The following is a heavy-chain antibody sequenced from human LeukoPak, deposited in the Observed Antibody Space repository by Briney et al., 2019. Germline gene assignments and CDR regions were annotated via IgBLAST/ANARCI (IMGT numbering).Heavy chain of an antibody. Sequence: SQTLSLTRAISGDSVSSNSAAWNWIRQSSSRGLEWLGRTYYRSKWYNDYAVSVKSRITINPDTSKNQFSLQLNSVTPEDTAVYYCARVGEQWLVFFDYWGQGTLVTVSS. D-gene: IGHD6-19*01. CDR1: GDSVSSNSAA. V-gene: IGHV6-1*01. J-gene: IGHJ4*02. CDR3: ARVGEQWLVFFDY. CDR2: TYYRSKWYN.